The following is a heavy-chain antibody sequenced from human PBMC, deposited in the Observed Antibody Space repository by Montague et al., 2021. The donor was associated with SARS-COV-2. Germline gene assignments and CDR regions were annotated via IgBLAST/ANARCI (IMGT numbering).Heavy chain of an antibody. J-gene: IGHJ3*01. CDR3: ARLKRYFDSSGSPSAFDL. V-gene: IGHV4-39*02. D-gene: IGHD3-22*01. CDR2: IYYTGNT. Sequence: ETLSLTCTASGGSITNNIDYWAWIRQPPGKGLEWIGSIYYTGNTYYNPSLKSRVTISVVTSKNHFTLKLSSVTAAETAVYYCARLKRYFDSSGSPSAFDLWGQGTKVTVSS. CDR1: GGSITNNIDY.